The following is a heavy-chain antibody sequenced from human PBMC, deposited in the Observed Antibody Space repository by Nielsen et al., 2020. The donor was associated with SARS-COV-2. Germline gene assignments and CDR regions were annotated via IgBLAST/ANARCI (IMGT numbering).Heavy chain of an antibody. J-gene: IGHJ6*02. D-gene: IGHD1-14*01. Sequence: GESLKISCAASGFTFSSYWMSWVRQAPGKGLEWVANIKQDGSEKYYVDSVKGRFTISRDNAKNSLYLQMNSLRAEDTAVYYCAKDKDRVYGMDVWGQGTTVTVSS. CDR2: IKQDGSEK. CDR3: AKDKDRVYGMDV. V-gene: IGHV3-7*03. CDR1: GFTFSSYW.